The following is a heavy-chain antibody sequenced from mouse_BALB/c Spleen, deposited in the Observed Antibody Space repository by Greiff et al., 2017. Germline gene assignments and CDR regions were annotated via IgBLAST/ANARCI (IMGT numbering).Heavy chain of an antibody. V-gene: IGHV14-4*02. D-gene: IGHD1-1*01. Sequence: EVQLQQSGAELVRSGASVKLSCTASGFNIKDYYMHWVKQRPEQGLEWIGWIDPENGDTEYAPKFQGKATMTADTSSNTAYLHLSSLTSEDTAVYYCIAYYVSLYDYWGQGTTLTLSS. CDR2: IDPENGDT. J-gene: IGHJ2*01. CDR3: IAYYVSLYDY. CDR1: GFNIKDYY.